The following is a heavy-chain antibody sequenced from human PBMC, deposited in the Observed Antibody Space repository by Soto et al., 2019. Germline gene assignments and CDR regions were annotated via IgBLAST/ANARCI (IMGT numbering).Heavy chain of an antibody. CDR2: ISGSGGST. D-gene: IGHD3-22*01. CDR1: GFTFSSYA. V-gene: IGHV3-23*01. CDR3: AKDSPGSSGYYLLRYYYGMDV. J-gene: IGHJ6*02. Sequence: EVQLLESGGGLVQPGGSLRLSCAASGFTFSSYAMSWVRQAPGKGLEWVSAISGSGGSTYYADSVKGRFTISRDNSKNTLYLQMNVLRAEDTAVYYCAKDSPGSSGYYLLRYYYGMDVWGQGTTVTVSS.